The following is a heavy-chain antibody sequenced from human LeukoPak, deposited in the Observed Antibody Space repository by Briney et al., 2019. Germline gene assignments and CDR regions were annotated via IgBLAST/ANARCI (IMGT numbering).Heavy chain of an antibody. D-gene: IGHD3-10*01. V-gene: IGHV3-33*06. CDR2: IWFDGTRK. Sequence: PGRSLRLSCAASSFTFSNYGMHWVRQAPGKGLEWVAVIWFDGTRKYYADSVKGRFTISRDNSKNTLYLQMNSLRAEETAVYYCAKGAHITMVRGALENLGQGTLVTVSS. CDR1: SFTFSNYG. J-gene: IGHJ4*02. CDR3: AKGAHITMVRGALEN.